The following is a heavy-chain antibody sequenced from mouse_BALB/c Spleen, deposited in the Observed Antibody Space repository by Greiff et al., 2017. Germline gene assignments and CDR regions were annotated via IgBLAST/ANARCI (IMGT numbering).Heavy chain of an antibody. Sequence: EVQRVESGGGLVQPGGSRKLSCAASGFTFSSFGMHWVRQAPEKGLEWVAYISSGSSTIYYADTVKGRFTISRDNPKNTLFLQMTSLRSEDTAMYYCARSGYYYYFDYWGQGTTLTVSS. CDR2: ISSGSSTI. D-gene: IGHD1-1*01. J-gene: IGHJ2*01. CDR1: GFTFSSFG. V-gene: IGHV5-17*02. CDR3: ARSGYYYYFDY.